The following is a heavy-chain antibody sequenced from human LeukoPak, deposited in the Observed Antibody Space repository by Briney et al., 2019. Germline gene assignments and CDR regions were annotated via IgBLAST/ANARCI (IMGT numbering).Heavy chain of an antibody. CDR1: GGSISGYY. V-gene: IGHV4-59*12. Sequence: SETLSLTCTVSGGSISGYYWSWIRQSPEKGLEWIGYIYYSGATVYNASLQSRVTISLDMPKNQFSLKLTSVTAADTAVYYCVREILYCSGGSCYRGPFDNWGQGTLVTVSA. D-gene: IGHD2-15*01. J-gene: IGHJ4*02. CDR3: VREILYCSGGSCYRGPFDN. CDR2: IYYSGAT.